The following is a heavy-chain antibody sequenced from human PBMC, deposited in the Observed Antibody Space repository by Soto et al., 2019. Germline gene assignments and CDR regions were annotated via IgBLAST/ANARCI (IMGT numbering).Heavy chain of an antibody. CDR1: GYTFTSYY. V-gene: IGHV1-46*01. Sequence: PSVKVSCKASGYTFTSYYMHWVRQAPGQGIEWMGIINPSGGSTSYAQKFQSRVTMTTDTSTSTAYMELRSLRSDDTAVYYCATQGDIVVVPTAFDAFDIWCQGTMVTVS. CDR3: ATQGDIVVVPTAFDAFDI. D-gene: IGHD2-2*01. J-gene: IGHJ3*02. CDR2: INPSGGST.